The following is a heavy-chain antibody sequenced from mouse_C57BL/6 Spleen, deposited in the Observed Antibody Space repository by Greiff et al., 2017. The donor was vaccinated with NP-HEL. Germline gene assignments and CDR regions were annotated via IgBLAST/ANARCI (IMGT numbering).Heavy chain of an antibody. J-gene: IGHJ3*01. CDR2: IYPGSGST. Sequence: QVQLQQPGAELVKPGASVKMSCKASGYTFTSYWITWVKQRPGQGLEWIGDIYPGSGSTNYNEKFKSKATLTVDTSSSTAYMQLSSLTSEDSAVYYCARYGPQTAQATLFAYWGQGTLVTVSA. CDR3: ARYGPQTAQATLFAY. D-gene: IGHD3-2*02. CDR1: GYTFTSYW. V-gene: IGHV1-55*01.